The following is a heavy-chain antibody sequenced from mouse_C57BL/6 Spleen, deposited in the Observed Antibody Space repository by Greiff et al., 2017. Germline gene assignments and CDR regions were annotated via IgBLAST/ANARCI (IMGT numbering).Heavy chain of an antibody. J-gene: IGHJ3*01. CDR1: GFTFSSYG. V-gene: IGHV5-6*01. D-gene: IGHD2-5*01. CDR3: ARPYSNYEGFAY. CDR2: ISSGGSYT. Sequence: LVESGGDLVKPGGSLKLSCAASGFTFSSYGMSWVRQTPDKRLEWVATISSGGSYTYYPDSVKGRFTISRDNAKNTLYLQMSSLKSEDTAMYYCARPYSNYEGFAYWGQGTLVTVSA.